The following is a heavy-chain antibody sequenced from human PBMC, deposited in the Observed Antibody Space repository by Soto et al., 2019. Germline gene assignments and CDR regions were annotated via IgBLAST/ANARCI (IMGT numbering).Heavy chain of an antibody. CDR3: ARARAAGQFDY. V-gene: IGHV1-3*01. CDR1: GYTFSFYT. J-gene: IGHJ4*02. D-gene: IGHD6-13*01. CDR2: INPGNGNT. Sequence: QVPLVQSGAEVKKPGASVKVSCKASGYTFSFYTMHWVRQAPGQRLEWMGWINPGNGNTDYSQNFQDRVTITRDTSASTAYMELSSLRYEDTAVYYCARARAAGQFDYWGQGTLVTVSS.